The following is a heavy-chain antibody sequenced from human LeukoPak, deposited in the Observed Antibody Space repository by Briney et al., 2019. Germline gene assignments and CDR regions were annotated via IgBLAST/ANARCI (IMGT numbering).Heavy chain of an antibody. CDR1: GGSISSGSYY. Sequence: SETLSLTCTVSGGSISSGSYYWRWLRQPAGKGLEWIGRIYTSGSTNYNPSLKSRVTISVDTSKNQFSLKLSSVTAADTAVYYCARDGMGYYDSSGYYYGIYYYYYMDVWGKGTTVTVSS. J-gene: IGHJ6*03. V-gene: IGHV4-61*02. CDR2: IYTSGST. CDR3: ARDGMGYYDSSGYYYGIYYYYYMDV. D-gene: IGHD3-22*01.